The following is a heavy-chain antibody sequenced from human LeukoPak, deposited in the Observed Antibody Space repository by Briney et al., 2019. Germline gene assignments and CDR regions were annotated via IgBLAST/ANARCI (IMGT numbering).Heavy chain of an antibody. Sequence: PSETLSLTCTVSGGSISSGGYYWSWIRQHPGKGLEWIGYIYYSGSTYYNPSLKSRVTISVDTSKNQFSLKLSSVTAADTAVYYCAVGATSRPFSGYYYYMDVWAKGPRSPSP. CDR3: AVGATSRPFSGYYYYMDV. D-gene: IGHD1-1*01. J-gene: IGHJ6*03. CDR1: GGSISSGGYY. V-gene: IGHV4-31*03. CDR2: IYYSGST.